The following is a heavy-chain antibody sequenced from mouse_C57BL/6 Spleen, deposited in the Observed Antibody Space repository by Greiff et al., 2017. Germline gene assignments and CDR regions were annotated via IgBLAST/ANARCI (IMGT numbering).Heavy chain of an antibody. CDR3: ARAPIHDY. V-gene: IGHV1-82*01. J-gene: IGHJ2*01. CDR1: GYAFSSSW. CDR2: IYPGDGDT. Sequence: QVQLQQSGPELVKPGASVKISCKASGYAFSSSWMNWVKQRPGKGLEWIGRIYPGDGDTKYNGKFKGKATLTADKSSSTAYMQLSSLTSEDSAVYFCARAPIHDYWGQGTTLSVSS.